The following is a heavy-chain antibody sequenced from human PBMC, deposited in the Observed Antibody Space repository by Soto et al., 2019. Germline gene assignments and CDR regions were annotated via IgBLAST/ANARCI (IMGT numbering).Heavy chain of an antibody. CDR2: IIPIFGTA. CDR1: GGTFSSYA. V-gene: IGHV1-69*12. D-gene: IGHD1-20*01. Sequence: QVQLVQSGAEVKKPGSSVKVSCKASGGTFSSYAISWVRQAPGQGLEWMGGIIPIFGTANYAQKFQGRVTITADESRSTAYMELSSLRSEDTAVYYCARSITGAVSYYYGMDVWGRGTTVTVSS. J-gene: IGHJ6*02. CDR3: ARSITGAVSYYYGMDV.